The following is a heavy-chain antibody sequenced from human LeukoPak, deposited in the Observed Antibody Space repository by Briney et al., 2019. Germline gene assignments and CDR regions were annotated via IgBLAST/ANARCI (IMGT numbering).Heavy chain of an antibody. CDR1: GFTFSNYA. D-gene: IGHD2-2*01. J-gene: IGHJ5*02. CDR3: AKVTIPAAQGRYRLDP. V-gene: IGHV3-23*01. CDR2: INPSGVYT. Sequence: GGSLRLSCAASGFTFSNYAMNWVRQAPGKGLEWVSSINPSGVYTYYADSVKGRFTISRDNSKNTVYLQMDSLRAEDTAVYYCAKVTIPAAQGRYRLDPWGQGTLVTVSS.